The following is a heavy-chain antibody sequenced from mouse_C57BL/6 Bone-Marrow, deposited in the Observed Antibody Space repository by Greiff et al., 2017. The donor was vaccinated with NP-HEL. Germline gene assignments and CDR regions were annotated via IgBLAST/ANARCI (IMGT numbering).Heavy chain of an antibody. CDR2: ISNGGGST. J-gene: IGHJ3*01. D-gene: IGHD1-1*01. CDR1: GFTFSDYY. CDR3: ARQDYYGSSSFAY. Sequence: EVKVEESGGGLVQPGGSLKLSCAASGFTFSDYYMYWVRQTPEKRLEWVAYISNGGGSTYYPDTVKGRFTISRDNAKNTLYLQMSRLKSEDTAMYYCARQDYYGSSSFAYWGQGTLVTVSA. V-gene: IGHV5-12*01.